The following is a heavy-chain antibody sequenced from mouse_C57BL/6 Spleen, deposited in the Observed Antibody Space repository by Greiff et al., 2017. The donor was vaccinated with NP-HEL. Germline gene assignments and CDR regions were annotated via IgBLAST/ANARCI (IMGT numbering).Heavy chain of an antibody. CDR1: GYAFSSSW. CDR3: ARDYEYGGGGYYAMDD. CDR2: IYPGDGDT. J-gene: IGHJ4*01. Sequence: VKLMESGPELVKPGASVKISCKASGYAFSSSWMNWVKQRPGKGLEWIGRIYPGDGDTNYNGKFKGKATLTADKSSSTAYMQLSSLTSEDSAVYFGARDYEYGGGGYYAMDDWGQGTSVTVSS. V-gene: IGHV1-82*01. D-gene: IGHD2-4*01.